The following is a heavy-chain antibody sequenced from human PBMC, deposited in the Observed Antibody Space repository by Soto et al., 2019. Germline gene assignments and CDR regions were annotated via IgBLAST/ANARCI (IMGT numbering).Heavy chain of an antibody. CDR1: GGTFSSYA. D-gene: IGHD6-13*01. CDR2: IIPIFGTA. V-gene: IGHV1-69*06. CDR3: AAAPSYSSSWYYYYGMDV. J-gene: IGHJ6*02. Sequence: QVQLVQSGAEVKKPGSSVKVSCKASGGTFSSYAISWVRQAPGQGLEWMGGIIPIFGTANYAQKFQERVTITRDMSTSTAYMELSGLRSEDTAVYYCAAAPSYSSSWYYYYGMDVWGQGTTVTVSS.